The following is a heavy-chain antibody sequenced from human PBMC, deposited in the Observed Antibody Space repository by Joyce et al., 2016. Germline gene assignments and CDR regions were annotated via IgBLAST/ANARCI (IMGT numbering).Heavy chain of an antibody. V-gene: IGHV4-30-4*01. D-gene: IGHD3-3*01. CDR3: ARGNGDFWSGYYNYFDY. Sequence: QVQLQELGPGLVKPSQTLSLTCTVSGGSISSGDYFWSWVRQSPGKGLEWIGYIYFRGSTNRNTSLKSRLTISADTSKNQFSLKVRSVTAADTAVDYCARGNGDFWSGYYNYFDYWGQGILVTVSS. J-gene: IGHJ4*02. CDR1: GGSISSGDYF. CDR2: IYFRGST.